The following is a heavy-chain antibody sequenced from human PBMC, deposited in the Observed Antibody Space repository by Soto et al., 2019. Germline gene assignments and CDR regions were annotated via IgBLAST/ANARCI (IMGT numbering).Heavy chain of an antibody. J-gene: IGHJ6*02. CDR2: MNPNSGNT. V-gene: IGHV1-8*01. D-gene: IGHD2-2*01. Sequence: ASVKVSCKASGYTFTSYDINWVRQATGQGLEWMGWMNPNSGNTGYAQKFQGRVTMTRNTSISTAYMELSSLRSEDTAVYSCARGGVMSLWAAATVPSGYYYYGMDVWGQGTTVTVSS. CDR1: GYTFTSYD. CDR3: ARGGVMSLWAAATVPSGYYYYGMDV.